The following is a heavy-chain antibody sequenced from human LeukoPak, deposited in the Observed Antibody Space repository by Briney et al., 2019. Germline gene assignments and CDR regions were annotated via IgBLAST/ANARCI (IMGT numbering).Heavy chain of an antibody. D-gene: IGHD6-13*01. V-gene: IGHV4-31*03. Sequence: SQTLSLTCTVSGGSISSGGYYWSWIRQHPGKGLEWIGNIYNSGSTYYNPSLKSRVTILVDTSKNQFSLKLSSVTAADAAVYYCARDYRSYSSSWYPYYWGQGTLVTVSS. J-gene: IGHJ4*02. CDR3: ARDYRSYSSSWYPYY. CDR2: IYNSGST. CDR1: GGSISSGGYY.